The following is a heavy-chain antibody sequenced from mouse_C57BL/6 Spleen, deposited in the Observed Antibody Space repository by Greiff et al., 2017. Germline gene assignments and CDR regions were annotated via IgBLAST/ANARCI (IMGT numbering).Heavy chain of an antibody. Sequence: EVQLQQSGPELVKPGASVKISCKASGYTFTDYYMNWVKQSHGKSLEWIGDINPNNGGTSYNQKFKGKATLTVDKSSSAAYMVLHSLTSEDSAVYYCARSYGSLYFDYWSQGTTLTVSS. CDR2: INPNNGGT. J-gene: IGHJ2*01. CDR3: ARSYGSLYFDY. D-gene: IGHD1-1*01. V-gene: IGHV1-26*01. CDR1: GYTFTDYY.